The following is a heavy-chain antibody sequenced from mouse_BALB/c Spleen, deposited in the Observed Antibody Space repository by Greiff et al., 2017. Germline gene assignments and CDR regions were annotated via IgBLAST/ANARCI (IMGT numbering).Heavy chain of an antibody. J-gene: IGHJ3*01. CDR3: TRSTIITSWFAY. D-gene: IGHD2-4*01. Sequence: VQLQQSGAELVKPGASVKLSCTASGFNIKDTYMHWVKQRPEQGLEWIGRIDPANGNTKYDPKFQGKATITADTSSNTAYLQLSSLTSEATAVYYCTRSTIITSWFAYRGEGTVVTVSA. CDR2: IDPANGNT. V-gene: IGHV14-3*02. CDR1: GFNIKDTY.